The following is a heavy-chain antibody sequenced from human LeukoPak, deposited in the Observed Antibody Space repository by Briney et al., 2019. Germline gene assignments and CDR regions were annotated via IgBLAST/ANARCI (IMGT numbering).Heavy chain of an antibody. J-gene: IGHJ4*02. V-gene: IGHV3-21*01. CDR2: ISSSSSYI. CDR3: ARLGGRGLTMVTD. CDR1: RFTFSSYS. D-gene: IGHD4/OR15-4a*01. Sequence: GGSLRLSCAASRFTFSSYSMNWVRQAPGKGLEWVSSISSSSSYIYYADSVKGRFTISRDNAKNSLYLQMNSLRAEDTAVYYCARLGGRGLTMVTDWGQGTLVTVSS.